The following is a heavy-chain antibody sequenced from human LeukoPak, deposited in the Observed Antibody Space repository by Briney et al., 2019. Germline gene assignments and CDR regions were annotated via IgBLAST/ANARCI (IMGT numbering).Heavy chain of an antibody. CDR2: FRPENDVP. Sequence: ASVRVSCKLSENRLTQLPMHWVRQAPGEGLEWVGGFRPENDVPIYAQKFQGRVAMTTDTSTDTAYMELRSLESDDTAVYFCATLLDSFWSGHSVPPEDYWGQGTLVTVSS. V-gene: IGHV1-24*01. CDR3: ATLLDSFWSGHSVPPEDY. D-gene: IGHD3/OR15-3a*01. CDR1: ENRLTQLP. J-gene: IGHJ4*02.